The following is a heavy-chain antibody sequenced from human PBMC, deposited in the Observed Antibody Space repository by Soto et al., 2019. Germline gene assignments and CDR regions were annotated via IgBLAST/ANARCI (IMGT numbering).Heavy chain of an antibody. V-gene: IGHV1-69*12. J-gene: IGHJ6*02. CDR1: GGTFSRYA. CDR2: IIDIFGTA. D-gene: IGHD3-16*01. CDR3: ARDIVFGGTYGMDV. Sequence: QVQLVQSGAEVKKPGSSVKVSCKASGGTFSRYAISWVRQAPGQGLEWMGGIIDIFGTANYAQKFQGRVTITADESTSTAYMELSSLTSEDTAVSYCARDIVFGGTYGMDVWGQGTPVTVSS.